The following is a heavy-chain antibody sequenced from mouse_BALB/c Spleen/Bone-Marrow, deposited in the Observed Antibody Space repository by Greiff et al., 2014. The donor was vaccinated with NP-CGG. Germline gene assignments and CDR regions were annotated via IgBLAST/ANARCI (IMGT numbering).Heavy chain of an antibody. V-gene: IGHV2-9-2*01. D-gene: IGHD1-1*01. Sequence: QVQLQQSGPGLVAPSQSLSITCTVSGFSLTSYDMNWVRQPPGKGLEWLGVIWTGGGTDYNSAFMSRLSISKDNSKSQVFLKMNSLQTDDTAIYYCVRGKNLYGTPLAYWGQGTLLTVSA. CDR2: IWTGGGT. CDR1: GFSLTSYD. J-gene: IGHJ3*01. CDR3: VRGKNLYGTPLAY.